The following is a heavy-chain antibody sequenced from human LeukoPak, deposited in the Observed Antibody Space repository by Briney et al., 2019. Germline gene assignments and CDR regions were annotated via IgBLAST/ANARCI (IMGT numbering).Heavy chain of an antibody. Sequence: GGSLRLSCAASGFTFSSYGMSWVRQAPGKGLEWVSLISGSGGSSYYADSVKGRFTISRDNSKNTLYLQMNSLRAEDTAVYHCAILLGYCSSGSCLNVWGQGTMVTVSS. CDR2: ISGSGGSS. CDR1: GFTFSSYG. CDR3: AILLGYCSSGSCLNV. V-gene: IGHV3-23*01. D-gene: IGHD2-15*01. J-gene: IGHJ3*01.